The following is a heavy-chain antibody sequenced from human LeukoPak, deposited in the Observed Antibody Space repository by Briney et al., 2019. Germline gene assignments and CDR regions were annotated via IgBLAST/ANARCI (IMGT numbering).Heavy chain of an antibody. CDR2: INHSGST. CDR1: GGSFSGYY. Sequence: SETLSLTCTVYGGSFSGYYWSWIRQPPGKGLEWIGEINHSGSTNYNPSLKSRVTISVDTSKNQFSLKLSSVTAADTAVYYCARDHLPDYYDSNGSEAFDIWGQGTMVTVSS. V-gene: IGHV4-34*01. J-gene: IGHJ3*02. D-gene: IGHD3-22*01. CDR3: ARDHLPDYYDSNGSEAFDI.